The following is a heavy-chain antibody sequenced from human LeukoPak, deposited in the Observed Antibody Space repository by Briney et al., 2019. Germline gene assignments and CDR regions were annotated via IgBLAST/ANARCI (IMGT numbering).Heavy chain of an antibody. CDR1: GFTFSSYA. CDR2: ISYDGSNK. CDR3: AREDGYYFDY. J-gene: IGHJ4*02. Sequence: GGSLRLSCAASGFTFSSYAMHWVRQAQGKGLEWVAVISYDGSNKYYADSVKGRFTISRDNSKNTLYLQMNSLRAEDTAVCYCAREDGYYFDYWGQGTLVTVSS. V-gene: IGHV3-30*04.